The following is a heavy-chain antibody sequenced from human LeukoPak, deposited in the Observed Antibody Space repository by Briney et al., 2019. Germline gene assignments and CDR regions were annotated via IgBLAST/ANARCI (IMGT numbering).Heavy chain of an antibody. V-gene: IGHV3-49*03. J-gene: IGHJ1*01. CDR1: GFTFGDYA. CDR3: TRDEGGSYYLEYFQH. D-gene: IGHD1-26*01. CDR2: IRSKAYGGTT. Sequence: GGSLRLSCTASGFTFGDYAMSWFRQAPGKGLEWVGFIRSKAYGGTTEYAASVKGRFTISRDDSKSIAYLQMSSLKTEDTAVYYCTRDEGGSYYLEYFQHWGQGTLVTVSS.